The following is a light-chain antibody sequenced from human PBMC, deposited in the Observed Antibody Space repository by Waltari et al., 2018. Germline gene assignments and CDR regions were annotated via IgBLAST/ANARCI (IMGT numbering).Light chain of an antibody. CDR3: QQYTEWPYT. V-gene: IGKV3-15*01. CDR1: TSFNGN. Sequence: EIVMTQSPATLSVSPGERATVSCRASTSFNGNLAWYQHKQGQAPRLLIYAASTRATGTPGRFSGGGSGTEFTLTISSLQSEDFAIYYCQQYTEWPYTFGQGTKLEIK. J-gene: IGKJ2*01. CDR2: AAS.